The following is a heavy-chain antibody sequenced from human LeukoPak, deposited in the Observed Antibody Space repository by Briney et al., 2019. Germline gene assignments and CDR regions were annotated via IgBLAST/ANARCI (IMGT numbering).Heavy chain of an antibody. CDR2: ISSYNGNT. V-gene: IGHV1-18*01. Sequence: ASVKVSCKASGDTFTNYGISWVRQAPGQGLEWMGWISSYNGNTEYAQNLQGRVTMTRDTSTSTAYMELRNLRPGDAAIYYCARLVVVVAATPLGYFDYWGQGTLVTVSS. CDR3: ARLVVVVAATPLGYFDY. J-gene: IGHJ4*02. CDR1: GDTFTNYG. D-gene: IGHD2-15*01.